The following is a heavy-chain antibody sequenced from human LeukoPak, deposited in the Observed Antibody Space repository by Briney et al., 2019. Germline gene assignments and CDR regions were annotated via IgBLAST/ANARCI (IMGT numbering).Heavy chain of an antibody. CDR2: ISSSSSYI. J-gene: IGHJ6*04. CDR1: GFTFSSYS. Sequence: GGSLRLSCAASGFTFSSYSVNWVRQAPGKGLEWVSSISSSSSYIYYADSVKGRFTISRDNAKNSLYLQMNSLRAEDTAVYYCAREGSRLGELSLYPYYYGMDVWGKGTTVTVSS. CDR3: AREGSRLGELSLYPYYYGMDV. V-gene: IGHV3-21*01. D-gene: IGHD3-16*02.